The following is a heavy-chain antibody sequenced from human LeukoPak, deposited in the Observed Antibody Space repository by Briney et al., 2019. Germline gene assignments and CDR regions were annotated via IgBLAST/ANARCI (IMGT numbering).Heavy chain of an antibody. Sequence: SETLSLTCTVSGGSISSGGYYWSWIRQPPGKGLEWIGYIYHSGSTYYNPSLKSRVTISVDRSKNQFSLKLSSVTAADTAVYYCARGTDSSSWYSPDYWGQGTLVTVSS. D-gene: IGHD6-13*01. CDR2: IYHSGST. CDR1: GGSISSGGYY. CDR3: ARGTDSSSWYSPDY. V-gene: IGHV4-30-2*01. J-gene: IGHJ4*02.